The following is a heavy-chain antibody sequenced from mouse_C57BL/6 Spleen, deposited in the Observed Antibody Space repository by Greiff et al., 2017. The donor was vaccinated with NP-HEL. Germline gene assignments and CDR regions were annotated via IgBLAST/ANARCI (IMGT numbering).Heavy chain of an antibody. V-gene: IGHV3-6*01. CDR1: GYSITSGYY. J-gene: IGHJ1*03. CDR2: ISYDGSN. Sequence: DVKLQESGPGLVKPSQSLSLTCSVTGYSITSGYYWNWIRQFPGNKLEWMGYISYDGSNNYNPSLKNRISITRDTSKNQFFLKLNSVTTEDTATYYCAREGDGADVWGTGTTVTVSS. D-gene: IGHD2-3*01. CDR3: AREGDGADV.